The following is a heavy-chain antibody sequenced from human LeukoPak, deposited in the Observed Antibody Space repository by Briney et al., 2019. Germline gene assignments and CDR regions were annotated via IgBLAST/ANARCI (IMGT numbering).Heavy chain of an antibody. V-gene: IGHV3-53*01. D-gene: IGHD3-3*01. J-gene: IGHJ2*01. Sequence: GGSLRLSCAASGFTVSSNYMSWVRQAPGKGLEWVSVIYSGGSTYYADSVKGRFTISRDNSKNTLYLQMNSLRAEDTAVYYCAKSGYYTNWYFDLWGRGTLVTVSS. CDR2: IYSGGST. CDR3: AKSGYYTNWYFDL. CDR1: GFTVSSNY.